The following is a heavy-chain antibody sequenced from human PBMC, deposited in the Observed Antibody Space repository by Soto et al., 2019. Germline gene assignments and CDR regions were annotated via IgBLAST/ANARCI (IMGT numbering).Heavy chain of an antibody. V-gene: IGHV3-23*01. D-gene: IGHD3-3*01. Sequence: GGSLRLSCAASGFTFSSYAMSWVRQAPGKGLEWVSAISGSGGSTYYADSVKGRFTISRDNSKNTLYLQMNSLRAEDTAVYYCAKDLLIFTTPRYFDYWGQGTLVTVSS. J-gene: IGHJ4*02. CDR3: AKDLLIFTTPRYFDY. CDR1: GFTFSSYA. CDR2: ISGSGGST.